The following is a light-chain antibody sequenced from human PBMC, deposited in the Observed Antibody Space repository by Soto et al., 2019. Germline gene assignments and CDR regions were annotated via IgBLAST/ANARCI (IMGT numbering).Light chain of an antibody. CDR3: QQSDDLPT. J-gene: IGKJ5*01. V-gene: IGKV1-33*01. CDR2: DAS. Sequence: DIQLTQSPSSLSASVGDRVTITCQASQDINNYVNWYQQKPWTAPNLLIYDASTLKPGVPSRFSGSGSGTDFTFIISSLQPEDFATYFCQQSDDLPTFGQGTRLDIK. CDR1: QDINNY.